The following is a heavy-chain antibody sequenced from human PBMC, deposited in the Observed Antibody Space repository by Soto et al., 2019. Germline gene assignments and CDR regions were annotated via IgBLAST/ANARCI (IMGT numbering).Heavy chain of an antibody. CDR2: MNPNSGNT. Sequence: GVSVKVSCKASGYTFSNYDINWVRQATGQGLEWVGRMNPNSGNTGYAQKFQGRVTMTRNTSISTAYMELSSLRSEDTAVYYCARSPVIGSTNQWFDPWGQGTLVTVSS. D-gene: IGHD1-26*01. CDR1: GYTFSNYD. V-gene: IGHV1-8*01. J-gene: IGHJ5*02. CDR3: ARSPVIGSTNQWFDP.